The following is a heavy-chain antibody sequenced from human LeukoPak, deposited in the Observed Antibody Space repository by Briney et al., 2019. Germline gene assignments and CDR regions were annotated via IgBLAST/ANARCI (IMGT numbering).Heavy chain of an antibody. J-gene: IGHJ4*02. Sequence: GRSLRLSCAASGFTFSSYGMHWVRQAPGKGLEWVAVIWYDGSNKYYADSVKGRFTISRDNSKNTLYLQMNSLRAEDTAVYYCARAYYGDYFLGYWGQGTLVTVSS. CDR1: GFTFSSYG. CDR2: IWYDGSNK. CDR3: ARAYYGDYFLGY. D-gene: IGHD4-17*01. V-gene: IGHV3-33*01.